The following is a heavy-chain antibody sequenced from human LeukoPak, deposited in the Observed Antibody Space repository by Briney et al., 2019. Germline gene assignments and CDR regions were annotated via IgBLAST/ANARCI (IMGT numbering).Heavy chain of an antibody. D-gene: IGHD2/OR15-2a*01. CDR2: MSSNGGST. V-gene: IGHV3-64D*06. CDR1: GFTFSNYA. J-gene: IGHJ6*02. CDR3: VKGLGFYTYYSMDV. Sequence: GGSLRLSCSASGFTFSNYAMHWVRQAPGKGLEYVSGMSSNGGSTYYADSVKGRFTISRDNSKNTLNLQMSSLRAEDTAVYYCVKGLGFYTYYSMDVWGQGTTVTVSS.